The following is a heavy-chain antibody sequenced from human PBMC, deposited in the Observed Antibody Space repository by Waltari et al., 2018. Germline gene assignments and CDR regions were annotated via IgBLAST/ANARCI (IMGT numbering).Heavy chain of an antibody. CDR2: IRRGAAGETA. V-gene: IGHV3-15*01. CDR3: ATNSIGWFST. CDR1: GFIFNDAW. Sequence: EMQLVESGGGLVKPGGSLRLSCAASGFIFNDAWMSWVRQSPGKGLEWIARIRRGAAGETAEYAPFMKGRFTLSRDDSKERVYLQMSRLEFEDTAMYYCATNSIGWFSTWGQGTQVTVTS. D-gene: IGHD3-22*01. J-gene: IGHJ5*02.